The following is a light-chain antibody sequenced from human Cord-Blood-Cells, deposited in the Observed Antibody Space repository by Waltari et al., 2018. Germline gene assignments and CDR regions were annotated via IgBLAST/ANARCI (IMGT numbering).Light chain of an antibody. CDR1: QSISSW. Sequence: DIQTTQSSSTLSASVGDSFTITCRASQSISSWLAWYQQKPGKAPKLLIYDASSLESGVPSRFIGSGSGTEFTLTISSLQPDDFATYYCQQYNSYSWTFGQGTKVEIK. V-gene: IGKV1-5*01. J-gene: IGKJ1*01. CDR2: DAS. CDR3: QQYNSYSWT.